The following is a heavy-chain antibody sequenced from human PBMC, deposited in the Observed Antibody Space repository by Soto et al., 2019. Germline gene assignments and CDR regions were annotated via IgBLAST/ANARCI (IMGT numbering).Heavy chain of an antibody. CDR2: ISGDSSYT. CDR3: AKGGRQWLVTSDFNY. D-gene: IGHD6-19*01. V-gene: IGHV3-21*01. CDR1: GFTFKNYS. J-gene: IGHJ4*02. Sequence: PGGSLRLSCAASGFTFKNYSINWVRQAPGKGLERVSFISGDSSYTYYADSVKGRFTISRDSSKNTVSLEMTSLRAEDTAVYYCAKGGRQWLVTSDFNYWGQGALVTVSS.